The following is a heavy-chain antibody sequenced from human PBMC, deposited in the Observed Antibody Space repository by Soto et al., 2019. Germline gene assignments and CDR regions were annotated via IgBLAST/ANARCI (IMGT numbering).Heavy chain of an antibody. D-gene: IGHD6-6*01. CDR1: AVSISSDY. CDR2: IYYSGST. J-gene: IGHJ4*02. V-gene: IGHV4-59*01. CDR3: AREGTSTTSSGMDY. Sequence: QVQLQESGPGLVKPSETLSLTCTVSAVSISSDYWSWVRQPPGKGLEWIGYIYYSGSTNYNPSLKCRVTISLATSKIQFSLNLSSVTAADTAMYYCAREGTSTTSSGMDYWGQGTLVTVSS.